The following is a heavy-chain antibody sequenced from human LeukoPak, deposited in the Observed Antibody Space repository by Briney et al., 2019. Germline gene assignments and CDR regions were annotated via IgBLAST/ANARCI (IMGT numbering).Heavy chain of an antibody. V-gene: IGHV1-69*06. CDR3: AIERMETLPNCFDP. CDR1: GDTFSNYA. J-gene: IGHJ5*02. D-gene: IGHD1-1*01. CDR2: IIPLFDTA. Sequence: AVKVSCKASGDTFSNYAIGWERQAPGQGLESIGRIIPLFDTADYAQKFQGRVTITVDKATSTVHMQLSSLRSEDTAIYYRAIERMETLPNCFDPCVQGTLVTVSS.